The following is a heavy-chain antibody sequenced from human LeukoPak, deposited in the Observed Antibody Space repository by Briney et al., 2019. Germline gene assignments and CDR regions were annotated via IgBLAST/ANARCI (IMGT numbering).Heavy chain of an antibody. CDR3: AKCSGSSCYSSGAFDN. V-gene: IGHV3-23*01. Sequence: GGSLRLSCAVSGFTFGAYAMSWVRQPPGKGLEWVSGISGSADATWYADSVKGRFTISRDNSKNTVNVQMNSLRPEDTAVYYCAKCSGSSCYSSGAFDNWGQGTLVSVSS. D-gene: IGHD2-15*01. J-gene: IGHJ4*02. CDR2: ISGSADAT. CDR1: GFTFGAYA.